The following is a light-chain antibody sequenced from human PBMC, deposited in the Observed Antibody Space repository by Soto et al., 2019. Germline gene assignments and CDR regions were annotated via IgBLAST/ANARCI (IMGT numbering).Light chain of an antibody. CDR3: QQVNNFPVT. Sequence: DVQMTQSPSSVSASVGYRVTITCRASQDISRWLAWYQQKPGQAPKFLIYAASNLQSGDPSRFSGSGSGTDFALTISSLQPEDFATYYWQQVNNFPVTFGQGTRLEMK. CDR1: QDISRW. CDR2: AAS. V-gene: IGKV1D-12*01. J-gene: IGKJ5*01.